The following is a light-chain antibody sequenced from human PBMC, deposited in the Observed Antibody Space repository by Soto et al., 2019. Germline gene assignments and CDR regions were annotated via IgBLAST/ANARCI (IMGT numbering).Light chain of an antibody. Sequence: DIQMTQSPSSLSASLGDRVTISCRASQIISTSLNWYQQKPGPATRLLSSRASSVKSGVPPRFSGSRSGRDFTLTISSLRPEDIATYFCQQKYTSPPWTFGQGTKVEVK. CDR2: RAS. CDR3: QQKYTSPPWT. J-gene: IGKJ1*01. V-gene: IGKV1-39*01. CDR1: QIISTS.